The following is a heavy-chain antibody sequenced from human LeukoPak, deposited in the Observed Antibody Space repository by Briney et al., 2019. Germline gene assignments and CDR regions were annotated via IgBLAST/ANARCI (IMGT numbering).Heavy chain of an antibody. D-gene: IGHD2-2*01. CDR2: INHSGTT. CDR3: ARGYQLLWGGWFDP. CDR1: GGSFSGYY. J-gene: IGHJ5*02. Sequence: SETLSLTCAVYGGSFSGYYWSWIRQPPGKGLEWIGEINHSGTTNYNPSLKSRVTISVDTSKNQFPLKLSSVTAADTAVYYCARGYQLLWGGWFDPWGQGTLVTVSS. V-gene: IGHV4-34*01.